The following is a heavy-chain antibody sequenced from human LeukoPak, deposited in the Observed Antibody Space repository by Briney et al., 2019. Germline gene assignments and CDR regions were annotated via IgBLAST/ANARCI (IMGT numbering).Heavy chain of an antibody. CDR2: IVVGSGNT. D-gene: IGHD2-21*02. V-gene: IGHV1-58*01. CDR1: GFTFPRSA. Sequence: ASVKVSCKASGFTFPRSAVQWLRQARGQRLEWIGWIVVGSGNTNYAQKFRERVTITRDMSTSTAYMELSSLRSEDTAVYYCAADRSYCDGDCYFYWGQGTLVTVSS. J-gene: IGHJ4*02. CDR3: AADRSYCDGDCYFY.